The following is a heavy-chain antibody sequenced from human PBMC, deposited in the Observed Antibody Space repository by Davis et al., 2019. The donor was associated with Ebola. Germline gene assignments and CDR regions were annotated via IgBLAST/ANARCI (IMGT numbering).Heavy chain of an antibody. CDR2: INPITGGT. CDR3: AREGGRYYDSSGYVFDI. CDR1: GYRFTSYY. D-gene: IGHD3-22*01. V-gene: IGHV1-46*01. Sequence: ASVKVSCKASGYRFTSYYMHWVRQAPGQGLEWMGIINPITGGTSYAPNFQVRVNMTRDTSTSTVYMELSSLRSEDTAVYYCAREGGRYYDSSGYVFDIWGQGTMVKVSS. J-gene: IGHJ3*02.